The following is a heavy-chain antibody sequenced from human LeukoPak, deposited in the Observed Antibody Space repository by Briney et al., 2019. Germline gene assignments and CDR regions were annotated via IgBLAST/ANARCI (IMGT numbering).Heavy chain of an antibody. Sequence: SVKVSCKASGGTFSSYAISWVRQAPGQGLEWMGGIIPIFGTANYAQKFQGRVTITADKSTSTAYMELSSLRSEDTAVYYCAREAKYSYGSYFDYWGQGTLVTVSS. CDR1: GGTFSSYA. CDR2: IIPIFGTA. D-gene: IGHD5-18*01. J-gene: IGHJ4*02. V-gene: IGHV1-69*06. CDR3: AREAKYSYGSYFDY.